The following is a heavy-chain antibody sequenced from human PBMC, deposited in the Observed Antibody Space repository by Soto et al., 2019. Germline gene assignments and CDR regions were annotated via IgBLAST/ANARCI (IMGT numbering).Heavy chain of an antibody. CDR3: AREPLPSGTYYYYGMDV. Sequence: ASVKVSCKASGGTFSSYAISWVRQAPGQGLEWMGGIIPIFGTANYAQKFQGRVTITADKSTSTAYMELSSLRSEDTAVYYCAREPLPSGTYYYYGMDVWGQGTTVTVSS. CDR2: IIPIFGTA. D-gene: IGHD6-13*01. CDR1: GGTFSSYA. J-gene: IGHJ6*02. V-gene: IGHV1-69*06.